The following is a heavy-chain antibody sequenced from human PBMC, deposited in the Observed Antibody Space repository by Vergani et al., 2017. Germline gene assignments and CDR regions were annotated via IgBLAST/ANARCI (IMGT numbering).Heavy chain of an antibody. CDR3: ASGPLHGTTWPYLRLDMDV. V-gene: IGHV4-61*02. D-gene: IGHD1-14*01. J-gene: IGHJ6*04. Sequence: QVQLQASGPGLVRPSQTLSLTCTVSGGSISSGSYYWSWFRQPAGKGLEWIGRFYTGGCTSYNPSLKSRVTISVDTSKNQSSLQLSSVTAADTAVYYCASGPLHGTTWPYLRLDMDVWSKGTTDTVSS. CDR2: FYTGGCT. CDR1: GGSISSGSYY.